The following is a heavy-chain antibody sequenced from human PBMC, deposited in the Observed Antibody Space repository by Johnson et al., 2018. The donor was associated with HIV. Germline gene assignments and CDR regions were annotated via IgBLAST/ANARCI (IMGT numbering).Heavy chain of an antibody. J-gene: IGHJ3*02. V-gene: IGHV3-23*04. CDR2: ISGSGGST. D-gene: IGHD3-3*01. CDR1: GFTFSSYW. CDR3: ARIRSGLNPGDAFDI. Sequence: EVQLVESGGGLVQPGGSLRLSCAASGFTFSSYWMHWVRQAPGKGLVWVSAISGSGGSTYYADSVKGRCTISRDNSKNTLYLQMNSLRAEDTAVYYCARIRSGLNPGDAFDIWGQGTMVTVSS.